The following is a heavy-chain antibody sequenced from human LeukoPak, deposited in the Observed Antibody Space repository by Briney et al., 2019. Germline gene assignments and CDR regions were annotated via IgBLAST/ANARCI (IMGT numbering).Heavy chain of an antibody. D-gene: IGHD6-19*01. Sequence: GGSLRLSCAASGFTFSSYGMHWVRQAPGKGLEWVAFIRYDGSNKYYADSVKGRFTISRDNSKNTLYLQMNSLRAEDTAVYYCALNRGSGWYFHYWGQGTLVTVSS. V-gene: IGHV3-30*02. CDR3: ALNRGSGWYFHY. CDR1: GFTFSSYG. J-gene: IGHJ4*02. CDR2: IRYDGSNK.